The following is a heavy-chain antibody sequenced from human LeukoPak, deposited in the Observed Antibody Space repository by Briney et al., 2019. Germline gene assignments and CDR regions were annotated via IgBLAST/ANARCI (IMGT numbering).Heavy chain of an antibody. CDR3: ARGAGGRARNWFDP. CDR2: MNPNSGNT. D-gene: IGHD1-14*01. V-gene: IGHV1-8*03. CDR1: GYTFTSYD. J-gene: IGHJ5*02. Sequence: GASVKVSCTASGYTFTSYDINWVRQATGQGLEWMGWMNPNSGNTGYAQKFQGRVTITRNTSISTAYMELSSLRSEDTAVYYCARGAGGRARNWFDPWGQGTLVTVSS.